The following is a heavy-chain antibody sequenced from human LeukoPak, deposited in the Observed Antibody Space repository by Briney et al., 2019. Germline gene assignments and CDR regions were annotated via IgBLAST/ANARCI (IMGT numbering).Heavy chain of an antibody. CDR2: MNPNSGNT. CDR1: GDTFTSYD. D-gene: IGHD6-13*01. J-gene: IGHJ6*03. V-gene: IGHV1-8*01. Sequence: GASVKVSCKASGDTFTSYDSNWVRQATGQGLEWRVCMNPNSGNTGYAQKFQGRVTMTRNTSISTAYIELSSLRSEDTAVYYCERGLIAEAGTGDYYYYMDVWGKGTTVPVSS. CDR3: ERGLIAEAGTGDYYYYMDV.